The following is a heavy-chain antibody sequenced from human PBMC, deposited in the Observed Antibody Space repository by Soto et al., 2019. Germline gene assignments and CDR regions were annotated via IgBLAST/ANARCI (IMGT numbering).Heavy chain of an antibody. Sequence: SVKVSCKASGGTFSSYAISWVRQAPGQGLEWMGGIIPIFGTANYAQKFQGRVTITADESTSTAYMELSSLRSEDTAVYYCAIHSGSYDYYYYGMEVWGQGTTVTVSS. CDR3: AIHSGSYDYYYYGMEV. CDR2: IIPIFGTA. J-gene: IGHJ6*02. CDR1: GGTFSSYA. V-gene: IGHV1-69*13. D-gene: IGHD1-26*01.